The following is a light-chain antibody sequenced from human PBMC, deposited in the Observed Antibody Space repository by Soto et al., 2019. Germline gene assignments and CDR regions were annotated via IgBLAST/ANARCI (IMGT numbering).Light chain of an antibody. V-gene: IGLV1-40*01. Sequence: QSVLTQPPSVSGAPGQRVTISGTGSSSNIGAVSDVHWYQQLPGTAPKLLIYGNSNRPSGVPDRFSGSKSGTSASLAITGLQAEDEADYYCQSYDSSLSGSVVFGGGTKLTVL. CDR2: GNS. CDR1: SSNIGAVSD. J-gene: IGLJ2*01. CDR3: QSYDSSLSGSVV.